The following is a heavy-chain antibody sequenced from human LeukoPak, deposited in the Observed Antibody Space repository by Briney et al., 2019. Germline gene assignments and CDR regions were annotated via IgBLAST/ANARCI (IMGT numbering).Heavy chain of an antibody. D-gene: IGHD5-24*01. J-gene: IGHJ4*02. CDR3: ARDTRWLQFEY. Sequence: PSETLSLTCAVYGGSFSGYYWSWIRQHPGKGLEWIGYIYYSGSTYYNPSLKSRVTISVDTSKNQFSLKLSSVTAADTAVYYCARDTRWLQFEYWGQGTLVTVSS. V-gene: IGHV4-31*11. CDR2: IYYSGST. CDR1: GGSFSGYY.